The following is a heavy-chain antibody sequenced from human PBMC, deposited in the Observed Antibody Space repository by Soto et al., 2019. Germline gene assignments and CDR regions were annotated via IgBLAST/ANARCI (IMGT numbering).Heavy chain of an antibody. CDR1: GYNFIAYY. J-gene: IGHJ4*02. V-gene: IGHV1-46*01. CDR3: AKYCGGDCRNFDA. CDR2: INPSSGAT. D-gene: IGHD2-21*02. Sequence: QVQLVQSGAEVKKPGSSVKLSCKASGYNFIAYYIYWVRQAPGQGPEWMGMINPSSGATNYAQKSQGRVTVTRDTSTSTAYLALSSLRSEDAAVYYCAKYCGGDCRNFDAWGQGTLVTVSS.